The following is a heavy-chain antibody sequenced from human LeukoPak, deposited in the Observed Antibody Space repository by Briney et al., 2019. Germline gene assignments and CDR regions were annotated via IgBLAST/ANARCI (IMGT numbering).Heavy chain of an antibody. Sequence: GGSLRLSCAASGFTFSSYSMDWVRQAPGKGLEWVANIKQDGSEKYYVDSVKGRFTISRDNAKNSLYLQMNSLRAEDTAVYYCARADDSSSGYFDYWGQGTLVTVSS. CDR3: ARADDSSSGYFDY. V-gene: IGHV3-7*04. D-gene: IGHD6-6*01. J-gene: IGHJ4*02. CDR2: IKQDGSEK. CDR1: GFTFSSYS.